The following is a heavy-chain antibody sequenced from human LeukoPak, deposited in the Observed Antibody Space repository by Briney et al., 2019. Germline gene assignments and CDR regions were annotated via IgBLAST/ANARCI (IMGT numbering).Heavy chain of an antibody. V-gene: IGHV4-4*07. CDR3: ARDYYDILTGYSVNWFDP. Sequence: EPSETLSLTCTVSGGSISSYYWSWIRQPAGKGLEWIGRIYTSGSTNYNASLKSRVSMSVDTSKNQFSLKLSSVTAADTAVYYCARDYYDILTGYSVNWFDPWGQGTLVTVSS. D-gene: IGHD3-9*01. CDR1: GGSISSYY. J-gene: IGHJ5*02. CDR2: IYTSGST.